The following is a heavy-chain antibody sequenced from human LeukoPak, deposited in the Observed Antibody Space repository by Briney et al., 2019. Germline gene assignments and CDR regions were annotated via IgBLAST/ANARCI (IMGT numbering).Heavy chain of an antibody. D-gene: IGHD1-26*01. V-gene: IGHV4-39*07. J-gene: IGHJ4*02. Sequence: SETLSLTCSVSGGSISSSSYYWGWIRQPPGKGLEWIGSIYYSGSTYYNPSLKSQVTISVDTSKSQFSLKLNSVTAADTAVYYCARQRIGYDYWGQGTLVTVSS. CDR1: GGSISSSSYY. CDR2: IYYSGST. CDR3: ARQRIGYDY.